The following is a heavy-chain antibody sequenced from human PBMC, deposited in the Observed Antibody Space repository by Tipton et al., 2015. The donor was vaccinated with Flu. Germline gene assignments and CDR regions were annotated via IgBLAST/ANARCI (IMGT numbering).Heavy chain of an antibody. CDR2: IYHSGST. CDR1: GYSISSGYY. CDR3: ARRHFSNYVSEPKNWFDL. Sequence: TLSLTCAVSGYSISSGYYWGWIRQPPGKGLEWIGTIYHSGSTYYNPSLKSRVTISVDTSQNQFSLRLTSVTAADTAVYFCARRHFSNYVSEPKNWFDLWGQGTQVTVSS. D-gene: IGHD4-11*01. J-gene: IGHJ5*02. V-gene: IGHV4-38-2*01.